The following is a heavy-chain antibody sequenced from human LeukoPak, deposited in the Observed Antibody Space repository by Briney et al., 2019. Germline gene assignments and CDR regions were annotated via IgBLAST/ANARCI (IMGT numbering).Heavy chain of an antibody. Sequence: GASVTVSCTASGYTFTCYDINWVRQATGQGLEWMGWMNPNSSNTGYAQKFQGRLTMTRNTSISTAYMELSSLRSEDTAVYYCARGSDDFWSGQNWFDPWGQGTLVTVSS. CDR1: GYTFTCYD. D-gene: IGHD3-3*01. J-gene: IGHJ5*02. V-gene: IGHV1-8*01. CDR3: ARGSDDFWSGQNWFDP. CDR2: MNPNSSNT.